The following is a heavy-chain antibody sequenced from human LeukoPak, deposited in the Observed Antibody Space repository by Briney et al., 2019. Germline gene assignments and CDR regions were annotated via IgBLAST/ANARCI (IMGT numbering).Heavy chain of an antibody. V-gene: IGHV1-2*02. CDR2: VSPNSGGA. Sequence: TSVKVSCKASGYTFTGYYIHWVRQAPGQGLEWMGWVSPNSGGASYAQRFQGRVTTTRDTSITTTYMELTNLRSDDTAVYYCARDFTSSSGIFDYWGQGTLVTVSS. CDR1: GYTFTGYY. J-gene: IGHJ4*02. CDR3: ARDFTSSSGIFDY. D-gene: IGHD6-6*01.